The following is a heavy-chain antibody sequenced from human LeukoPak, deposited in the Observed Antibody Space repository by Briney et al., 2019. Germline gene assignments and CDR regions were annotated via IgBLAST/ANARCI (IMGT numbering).Heavy chain of an antibody. CDR2: IRYDGSNK. CDR1: GFTFSSYG. CDR3: ARVSLQEGYYYDSSFDY. J-gene: IGHJ4*02. D-gene: IGHD3-22*01. V-gene: IGHV3-30*02. Sequence: PGGSLRLSCAASGFTFSSYGMHWVRQAPGKGLEWVAFIRYDGSNKYYADSVKGRFTISRDNSKNTLYLQMNSLRSEDTAVYYCARVSLQEGYYYDSSFDYWGQGTLVTVSS.